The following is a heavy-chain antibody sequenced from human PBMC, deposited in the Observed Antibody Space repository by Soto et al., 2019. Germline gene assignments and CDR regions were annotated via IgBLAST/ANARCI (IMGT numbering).Heavy chain of an antibody. V-gene: IGHV3-33*01. CDR3: ARGVNCISTSCSPSYYYYGMDV. Sequence: GGSLGPFFAGAGFTFSSYCMHWVRQGPGTGVEWGAVLWYDGSNKYYADSVKGRFTISRDNSKNTLYLQMNSLRAEDTAVYYCARGVNCISTSCSPSYYYYGMDVWGQGTTVTVSS. J-gene: IGHJ6*02. D-gene: IGHD2-2*01. CDR1: GFTFSSYC. CDR2: LWYDGSNK.